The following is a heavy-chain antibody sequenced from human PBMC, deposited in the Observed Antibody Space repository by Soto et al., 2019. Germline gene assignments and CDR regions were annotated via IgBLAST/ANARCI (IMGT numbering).Heavy chain of an antibody. V-gene: IGHV4-39*01. Sequence: SETLSLTCTVSGDSIGSSLHYWGWIRQAPGKGLEWIGSIYYSGSTYYNPSLTSRVTMSVDTSRNQLSLKLTSVTAADTAVYYRARHAPPGVAAPFHYWGQGTLVTVSS. CDR1: GDSIGSSLHY. J-gene: IGHJ4*02. D-gene: IGHD2-8*01. CDR3: ARHAPPGVAAPFHY. CDR2: IYYSGST.